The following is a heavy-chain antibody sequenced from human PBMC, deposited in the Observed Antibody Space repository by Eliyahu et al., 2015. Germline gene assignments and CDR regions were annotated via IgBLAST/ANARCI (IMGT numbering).Heavy chain of an antibody. CDR1: GYTFTSYG. V-gene: IGHV1-18*01. D-gene: IGHD3-9*01. Sequence: QVQLVQSEGEVKKPGASVKVSCKASGYTFTSYGISWVRQAPGQGLEWMGWISAYNGNTKYTQKLQGRATMTTDTSTSTAYMELRSLRSDDTAVYYCARDLYDILTGYHGGYYYYGLDVWGQGTTVTVSS. J-gene: IGHJ6*02. CDR2: ISAYNGNT. CDR3: ARDLYDILTGYHGGYYYYGLDV.